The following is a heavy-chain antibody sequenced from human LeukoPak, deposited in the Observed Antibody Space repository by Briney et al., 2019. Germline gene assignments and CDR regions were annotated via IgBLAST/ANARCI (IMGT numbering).Heavy chain of an antibody. Sequence: SETLSLTCTVPGGSISSSSYYWGWIRQPPGKGLEWIGSIYYSGSTYYNPSLKSQVTISVDTSKNQFSLKLSSVTAADTAVYYCARRDGDYFFDYWGQGTLVTVSS. V-gene: IGHV4-39*01. D-gene: IGHD4-17*01. J-gene: IGHJ4*02. CDR1: GGSISSSSYY. CDR2: IYYSGST. CDR3: ARRDGDYFFDY.